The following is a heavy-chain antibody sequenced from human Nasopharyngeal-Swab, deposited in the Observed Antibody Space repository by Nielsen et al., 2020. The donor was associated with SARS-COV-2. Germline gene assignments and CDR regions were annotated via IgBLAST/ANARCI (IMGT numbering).Heavy chain of an antibody. J-gene: IGHJ6*01. CDR1: GGSISGYF. CDR2: VYTSGST. CDR3: ARSGTTKYGLDV. Sequence: SETLSLTCSVSGGSISGYFLSWIRQPAGEGLEWIGRVYTSGSTNYNPSLKSRVTISIDMSKNQFSLELRPVTAADTAFYYCARSGTTKYGLDVWGQMTTVIVSS. V-gene: IGHV4-4*07. D-gene: IGHD1-14*01.